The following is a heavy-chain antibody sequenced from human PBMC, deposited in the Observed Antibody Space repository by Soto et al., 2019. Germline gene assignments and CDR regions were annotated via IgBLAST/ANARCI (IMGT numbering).Heavy chain of an antibody. J-gene: IGHJ4*02. CDR3: ARDRFLEWLLDF. CDR1: GFTFSSYA. D-gene: IGHD3-3*01. Sequence: GGSLRLSCAASGFTFSSYAMHWVRQAPGKGLEWVAVISYDGSNKYYADSVKGRFTISRDNSKNTLYLQMNSLRAEDTAVYYWARDRFLEWLLDFWGQGTLVTVSS. V-gene: IGHV3-30-3*01. CDR2: ISYDGSNK.